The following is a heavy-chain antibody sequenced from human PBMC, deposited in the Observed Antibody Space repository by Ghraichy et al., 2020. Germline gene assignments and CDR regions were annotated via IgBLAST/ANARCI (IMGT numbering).Heavy chain of an antibody. Sequence: ASVKVSCKASGYTFTGYYMHWVRQAPGQGLEWMGRINPNSGGTNYAQKFQGRVTMTRDTSISTAYMELSRLRSDDTAVYYCARRLPAGYSKNWFDPWGQGTLVTVSS. CDR3: ARRLPAGYSKNWFDP. CDR1: GYTFTGYY. V-gene: IGHV1-2*06. CDR2: INPNSGGT. D-gene: IGHD6-13*01. J-gene: IGHJ5*02.